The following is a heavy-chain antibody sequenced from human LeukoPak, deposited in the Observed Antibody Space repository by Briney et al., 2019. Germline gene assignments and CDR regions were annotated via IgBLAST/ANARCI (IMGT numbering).Heavy chain of an antibody. V-gene: IGHV4-39*01. Sequence: SETLSLTCTVSGGSISSSSYYWGWIRQPPGKGLEWIGSIYYSGSTYYNPSLKSRVTISVDTSKNQFSLKLSSVTAADTAVYYCARAAYCSSTSCYAGLTKYYFDYWGQGTLVTVSS. CDR3: ARAAYCSSTSCYAGLTKYYFDY. J-gene: IGHJ4*02. CDR2: IYYSGST. CDR1: GGSISSSSYY. D-gene: IGHD2-2*01.